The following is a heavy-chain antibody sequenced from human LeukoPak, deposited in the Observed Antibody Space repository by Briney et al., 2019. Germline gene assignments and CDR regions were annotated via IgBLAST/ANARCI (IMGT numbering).Heavy chain of an antibody. CDR1: GYSFTSYG. J-gene: IGHJ5*02. CDR3: ARDKGAFNSWFDP. V-gene: IGHV1-18*01. CDR2: ISTYNANT. D-gene: IGHD1-26*01. Sequence: ASVKVSCRASGYSFTSYGISWVRQAPGQGLEWMGWISTYNANTNYALKLQGRVTLTTDTSASTAYMELKSLRSDDTAVYYCARDKGAFNSWFDPWGQGTLVTVSS.